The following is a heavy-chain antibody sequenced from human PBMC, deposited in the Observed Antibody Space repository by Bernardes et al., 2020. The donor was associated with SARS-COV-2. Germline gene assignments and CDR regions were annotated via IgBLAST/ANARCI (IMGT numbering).Heavy chain of an antibody. CDR3: ARVDFSNLYYFDY. D-gene: IGHD4-4*01. CDR1: GFTFSSYT. Sequence: GGSLRLSCAASGFTFSSYTMNWVRQAPGKGLEWISSISTSSSYISYSDSVRGRFTISRDNAKNSVSLQMNSLRAGDTAVYYCARVDFSNLYYFDYWGQGTPVTVSS. V-gene: IGHV3-21*06. CDR2: ISTSSSYI. J-gene: IGHJ4*02.